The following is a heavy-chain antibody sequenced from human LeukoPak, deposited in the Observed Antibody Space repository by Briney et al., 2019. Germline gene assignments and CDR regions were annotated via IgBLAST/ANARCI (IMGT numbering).Heavy chain of an antibody. Sequence: TGGSLRLSCAASGFTFNTNAMSWVRQAPGKGLEWVSAISGRTGGTYYADSVKGRFTISRDNSKNTLYLEVNGLRADDTAIYYCAREQNIRGVIIIVDSWGQGTLVTVSS. V-gene: IGHV3-23*01. CDR2: ISGRTGGT. J-gene: IGHJ4*02. CDR3: AREQNIRGVIIIVDS. D-gene: IGHD3-10*01. CDR1: GFTFNTNA.